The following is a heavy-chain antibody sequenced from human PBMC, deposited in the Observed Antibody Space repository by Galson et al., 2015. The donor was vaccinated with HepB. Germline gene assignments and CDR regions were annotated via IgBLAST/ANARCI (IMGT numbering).Heavy chain of an antibody. CDR3: ARGRTTVWSFDF. J-gene: IGHJ4*02. D-gene: IGHD2-2*01. CDR2: ISGYNGYT. V-gene: IGHV1-18*01. Sequence: SVKVSCKASGYTFAYGVTWVRQAPGQGLECMGWISGYNGYTKSAEKFQGRVTMTTDTSTNTAYMELRSLTSGDTAVYYCARGRTTVWSFDFWGQGTLVTVSS. CDR1: GYTFAYG.